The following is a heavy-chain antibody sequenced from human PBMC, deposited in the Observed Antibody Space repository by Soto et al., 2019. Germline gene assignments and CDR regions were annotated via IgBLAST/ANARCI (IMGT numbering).Heavy chain of an antibody. J-gene: IGHJ4*02. CDR1: GASFTVHY. Sequence: SETPSFTCAVSGASFTVHYWRWLRQPPGKGLEWIGEVHHSGSTSYNPALKSRVTMSVDTSKNHFSLRLASVTAADTATYYCTRVQYFGAITFEGLDAKEPNFYYFAQGTRVTVSS. CDR3: TRVQYFGAITFEGLDAKEPNFYY. CDR2: VHHSGST. V-gene: IGHV4-34*01. D-gene: IGHD3-3*01.